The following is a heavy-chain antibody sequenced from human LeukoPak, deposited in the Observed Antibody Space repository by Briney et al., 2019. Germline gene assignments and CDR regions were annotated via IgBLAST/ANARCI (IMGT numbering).Heavy chain of an antibody. Sequence: VASVKVSCKASGYTFTGYYMHWVRRAPGQGLEWMGWISAYNGNTNYAQKLQGRVTMTTDTSTSTAYMELRSLRSDDTAVYYCARDRAYYDILTGYYDLVYWGQGTLVTVSS. CDR1: GYTFTGYY. D-gene: IGHD3-9*01. CDR2: ISAYNGNT. V-gene: IGHV1-18*04. CDR3: ARDRAYYDILTGYYDLVY. J-gene: IGHJ4*02.